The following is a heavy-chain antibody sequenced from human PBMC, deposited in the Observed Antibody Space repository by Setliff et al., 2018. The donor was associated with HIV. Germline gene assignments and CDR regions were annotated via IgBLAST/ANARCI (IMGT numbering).Heavy chain of an antibody. CDR2: VSPYNGDT. Sequence: ASVKVSCKTSDYIFLSYGISWVRQAPGQGLEWMGWVSPYNGDTKYAQKFQGRVTMTTDTSARTGYMELRNLRSDETAVYYCARYNFWSGYESDYWGQGTSATVSA. D-gene: IGHD3-3*01. CDR1: DYIFLSYG. V-gene: IGHV1-18*01. CDR3: ARYNFWSGYESDY. J-gene: IGHJ4*02.